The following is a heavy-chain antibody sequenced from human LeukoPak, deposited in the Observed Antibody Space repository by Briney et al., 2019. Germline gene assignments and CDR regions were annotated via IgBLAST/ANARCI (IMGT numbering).Heavy chain of an antibody. J-gene: IGHJ6*02. CDR1: GFTFSSYW. V-gene: IGHV3-7*01. D-gene: IGHD3-3*01. CDR2: IKQDGSES. CDR3: ARDTLSGVLIGPRFDV. Sequence: PGGSLRLSCAASGFTFSSYWMSWVRQAPGKGLEWVAIIKQDGSESYCVDSVKGRFTISRDNAKNSLYLQMNSLRAEDTAVYYCARDTLSGVLIGPRFDVWGQGTTVTVSS.